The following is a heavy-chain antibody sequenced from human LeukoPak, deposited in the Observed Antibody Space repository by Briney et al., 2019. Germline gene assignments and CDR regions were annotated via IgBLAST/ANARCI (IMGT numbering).Heavy chain of an antibody. CDR1: GFTFRSYS. CDR3: ARRYSSGSNWFDP. D-gene: IGHD6-19*01. V-gene: IGHV3-21*01. CDR2: ISSSSSYI. Sequence: GGSLRLSCAASGFTFRSYSMNWVRQAPGKGLEWVSSISSSSSYIYYADSVKGRFTISRDNSKNSLYLQMNSLRAEDTAVYYCARRYSSGSNWFDPWGQGTLVTVSS. J-gene: IGHJ5*02.